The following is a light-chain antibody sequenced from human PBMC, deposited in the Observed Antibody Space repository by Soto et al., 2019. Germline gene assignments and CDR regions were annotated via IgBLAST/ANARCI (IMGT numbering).Light chain of an antibody. J-gene: IGLJ2*01. V-gene: IGLV4-60*03. CDR2: LEGSGTY. CDR1: SGHSGYI. CDR3: ETWDSNTRV. Sequence: QSVLTQSSSASASLGSSVKVTCTLSSGHSGYIIAWHQQQPGKAPRYLMKLEGSGTYNKGSGVPDRFSGSSSGADRYLTISNLQSEDEADYYCETWDSNTRVFGGGTKLTVL.